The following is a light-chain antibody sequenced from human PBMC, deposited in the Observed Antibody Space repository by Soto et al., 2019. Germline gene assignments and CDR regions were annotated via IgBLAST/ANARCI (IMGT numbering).Light chain of an antibody. V-gene: IGLV2-14*03. CDR3: SSYTSSSTWV. Sequence: QSALTQPASVSVSPGQSITISCTGTISDVGGFNYVSWYQQHPGKAPKLMIYVVSNRPSGVSNRFSGSKSGNTASLTISGLQAEDEADYYCSSYTSSSTWVFGGGTKLTVL. CDR1: ISDVGGFNY. J-gene: IGLJ3*02. CDR2: VVS.